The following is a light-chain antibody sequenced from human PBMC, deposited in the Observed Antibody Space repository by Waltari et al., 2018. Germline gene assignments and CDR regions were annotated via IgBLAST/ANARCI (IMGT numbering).Light chain of an antibody. CDR3: QTWDRKSLV. CDR2: EDD. V-gene: IGLV3-1*01. Sequence: SYDLTQPTSVSVSPGQPGSISCSGDNLGDEPPCWYQKKAGQSPILVIFEDDKRPSGIPERFSGSKSGNTATLTISGAQSSDEADYYCQTWDRKSLVFGGGTKLTVL. CDR1: NLGDEP. J-gene: IGLJ3*02.